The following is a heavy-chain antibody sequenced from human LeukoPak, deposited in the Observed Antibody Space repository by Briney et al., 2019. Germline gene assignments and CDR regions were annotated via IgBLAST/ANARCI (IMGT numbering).Heavy chain of an antibody. CDR1: GYTFTSYG. J-gene: IGHJ6*03. Sequence: GASVKVSCKASGYTFTSYGISWVRQAPGQGLEWMGWISAYNGNTNYAQKLQGRVTMTTDTSTDTAYMELRSLISDDTAMYYCGRCGDFCLYMDVWGKGTTVTVSS. CDR3: GRCGDFCLYMDV. D-gene: IGHD3-3*01. V-gene: IGHV1-18*01. CDR2: ISAYNGNT.